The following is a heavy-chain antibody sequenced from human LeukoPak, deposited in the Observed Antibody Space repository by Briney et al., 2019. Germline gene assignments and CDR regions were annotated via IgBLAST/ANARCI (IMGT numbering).Heavy chain of an antibody. D-gene: IGHD3-10*01. CDR1: SGSISSGDYY. CDR2: IYYSRST. CDR3: ARGVWLGELSRNWFGP. J-gene: IGHJ5*02. Sequence: SETLSLTCTVSSGSISSGDYYWSWIRQHPGKGLEWIGYIYYSRSTYHNPSLKSRVTISIDTSKNQFSLKLSSVTAADTAVYYCARGVWLGELSRNWFGPWGQGTLVTVSS. V-gene: IGHV4-31*03.